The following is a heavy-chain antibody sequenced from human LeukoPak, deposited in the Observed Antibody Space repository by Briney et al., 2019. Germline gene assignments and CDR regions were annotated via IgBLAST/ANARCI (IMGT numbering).Heavy chain of an antibody. D-gene: IGHD2-8*01. V-gene: IGHV3-23*01. CDR3: AKGLVYLKEGWFDP. CDR2: ISGSGGST. J-gene: IGHJ5*02. CDR1: GFTFSSYA. Sequence: GGSLRLSCAASGFTFSSYAMSWVRQAPGKGLEWVSVISGSGGSTYYADSVKGRFTISRDNSKNTLYLQMNSLGAEDTAIYYCAKGLVYLKEGWFDPWGQGTLVTVSS.